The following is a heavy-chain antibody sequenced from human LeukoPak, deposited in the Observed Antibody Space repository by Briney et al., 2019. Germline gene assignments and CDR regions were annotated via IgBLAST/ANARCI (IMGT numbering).Heavy chain of an antibody. CDR2: ISYDGTNK. CDR3: ARAPYYFESGP. V-gene: IGHV3-30-3*01. CDR1: GFTFSSYA. J-gene: IGHJ4*02. D-gene: IGHD3-22*01. Sequence: GGSLRLSCAASGFTFSSYAMHWVRQAPGKGLEWVAFISYDGTNKYYADSVKGRFTISRDNSKNTLYLQMSSLRADDTAVYYCARAPYYFESGPWGQGTLVTVSS.